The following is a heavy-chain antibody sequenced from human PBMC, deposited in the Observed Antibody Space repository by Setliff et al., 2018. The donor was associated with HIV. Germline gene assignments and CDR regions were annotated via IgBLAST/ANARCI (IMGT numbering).Heavy chain of an antibody. V-gene: IGHV4-34*01. J-gene: IGHJ4*02. Sequence: PSETLSLTCAVYGGSFTDFYWTFIRQSPGKGLEWIGEITHSGSTTYDPSLKSRITVSVDTSKNQFSLKLTSVTAADMGVYYCARGRKKTLAVSGTRYFDFWGQGTLVTV. CDR3: ARGRKKTLAVSGTRYFDF. D-gene: IGHD6-19*01. CDR2: ITHSGST. CDR1: GGSFTDFY.